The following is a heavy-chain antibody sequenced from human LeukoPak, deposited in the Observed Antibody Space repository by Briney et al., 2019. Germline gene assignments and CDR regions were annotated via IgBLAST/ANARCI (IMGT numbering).Heavy chain of an antibody. CDR3: ALGYCSSTSCRLRTYFDY. J-gene: IGHJ4*02. CDR1: GGTFSSYA. D-gene: IGHD2-2*03. Sequence: SVKVSCKASGGTFSSYAISWVRQAPGQGLELMGGIIPIFGTANYAQKFQGRVTITTDESTSTAYMELSSLRSEDTAVYYCALGYCSSTSCRLRTYFDYWGQGTLVTVSS. V-gene: IGHV1-69*05. CDR2: IIPIFGTA.